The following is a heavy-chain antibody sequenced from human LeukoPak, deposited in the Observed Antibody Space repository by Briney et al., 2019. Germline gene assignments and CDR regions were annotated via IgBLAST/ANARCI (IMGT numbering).Heavy chain of an antibody. D-gene: IGHD3-10*01. CDR2: IYPGDSDT. V-gene: IGHV5-51*01. J-gene: IGHJ4*02. CDR1: GYSFTSYW. Sequence: GESLKISCKGSGYSFTSYWTGWVRQMPGKGLQWMGIIYPGDSDTRYSTSFQGQVTISADKSISTAYLQWSSLKASDTAMYYCARSYGSGSYYFDYWGQGTLLTVSS. CDR3: ARSYGSGSYYFDY.